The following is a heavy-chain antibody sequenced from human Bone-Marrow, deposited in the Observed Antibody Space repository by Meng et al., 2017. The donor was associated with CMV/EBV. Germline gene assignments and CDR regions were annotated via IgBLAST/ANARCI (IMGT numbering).Heavy chain of an antibody. CDR2: ISYDGSNK. V-gene: IGHV3-30-3*01. J-gene: IGHJ4*02. Sequence: SGCTLSSYAMHWVRQAPGKGLEWVAVISYDGSNKYYADSVKGRFTISRDNSKNTLYLQMNSLRAEDTAVYYCARVRHGGHLRYRDFDFWGQGTLVTVSS. CDR3: ARVRHGGHLRYRDFDF. CDR1: GCTLSSYA. D-gene: IGHD3-16*01.